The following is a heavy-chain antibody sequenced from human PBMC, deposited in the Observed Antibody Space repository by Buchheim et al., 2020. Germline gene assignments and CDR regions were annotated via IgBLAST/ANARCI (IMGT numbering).Heavy chain of an antibody. CDR1: GFTFSTSW. CDR3: ARDHGTEVDY. J-gene: IGHJ4*02. Sequence: EVQLVESGGVLVQTGGSLRLSCAASGFTFSTSWMHWVRQAPGKGLEWVSVIYSGGSTYYADSVKGRFTISRDNSKNTLYLQMNSLRAEDTAVYYCARDHGTEVDYWGQGTL. D-gene: IGHD1-1*01. V-gene: IGHV3-66*01. CDR2: IYSGGST.